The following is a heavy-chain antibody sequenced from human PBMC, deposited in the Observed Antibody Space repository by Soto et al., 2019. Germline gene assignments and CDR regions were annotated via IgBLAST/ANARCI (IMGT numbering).Heavy chain of an antibody. CDR1: GGSISSGDYY. CDR2: IYYSGST. CDR3: ARSLWFGSYGMDV. J-gene: IGHJ6*02. D-gene: IGHD3-10*01. Sequence: KTSETLSLTCTVSGGSISSGDYYWSWIRQPPGKGLEWIGYIYYSGSTYYNPSLKSRVTISVDTSKNQFSLKLSSVTAADTAVYYCARSLWFGSYGMDVWGQGTTVPVSS. V-gene: IGHV4-30-4*01.